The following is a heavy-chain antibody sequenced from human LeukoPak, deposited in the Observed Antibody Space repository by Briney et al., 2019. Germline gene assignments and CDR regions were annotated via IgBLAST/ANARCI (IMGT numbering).Heavy chain of an antibody. Sequence: PAGGSLRLSCAASGFRFSDFTMTWVRQAPGKGPEWVSAIGGRGGSTYYADSLGGRFIISRDNSKDMVYLQMSSLKVEDTATYYCGKEGGAWGQGTKVTVSS. D-gene: IGHD3-16*01. CDR3: GKEGGA. CDR2: IGGRGGST. CDR1: GFRFSDFT. J-gene: IGHJ5*02. V-gene: IGHV3-23*01.